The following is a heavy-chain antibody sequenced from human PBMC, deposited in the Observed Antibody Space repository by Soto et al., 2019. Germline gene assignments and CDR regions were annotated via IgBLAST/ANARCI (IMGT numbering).Heavy chain of an antibody. CDR3: ARDPTPGRGYSATPNHPGY. J-gene: IGHJ4*02. CDR1: GFTFSSYW. Sequence: GGSLRLSCAASGFTFSSYWMSWVRQAPGKGLEWVANIKQDGSEKYYVDSVKGRFTISRDNAKNSLYLQMNSLRAEDTAVYYCARDPTPGRGYSATPNHPGYWGQGTLVTVSS. D-gene: IGHD5-12*01. V-gene: IGHV3-7*01. CDR2: IKQDGSEK.